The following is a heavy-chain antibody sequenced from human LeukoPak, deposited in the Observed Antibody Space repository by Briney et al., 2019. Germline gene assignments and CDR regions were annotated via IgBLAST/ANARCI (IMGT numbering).Heavy chain of an antibody. D-gene: IGHD5-24*01. CDR3: ARDRGYTVPYYYGMDV. CDR1: GGSVSSGSYY. V-gene: IGHV4-61*01. Sequence: PSGTLSLTCTVSGGSVSSGSYYWSWIRQPPGKGLEWIGYIYYSGSTNSNPSLKSRVTISVDTSKNQFSLKLSSVTAADTAVYYCARDRGYTVPYYYGMDVWGKGTTVTVSS. J-gene: IGHJ6*04. CDR2: IYYSGST.